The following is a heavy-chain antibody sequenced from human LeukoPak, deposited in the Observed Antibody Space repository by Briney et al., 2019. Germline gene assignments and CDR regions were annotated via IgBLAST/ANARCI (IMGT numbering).Heavy chain of an antibody. V-gene: IGHV1-69*05. J-gene: IGHJ6*03. Sequence: ASVKVSCKASGYTFSNYAINWVRQAPGQGLEWMGRIIPILRTPSYAEKFQGRVTITTESSTHTAHMKLSGLRSEDTAVYYCTRGSDSYNNYSIDVWGRGTTVIVSS. CDR2: IIPILRTP. CDR1: GYTFSNYA. CDR3: TRGSDSYNNYSIDV.